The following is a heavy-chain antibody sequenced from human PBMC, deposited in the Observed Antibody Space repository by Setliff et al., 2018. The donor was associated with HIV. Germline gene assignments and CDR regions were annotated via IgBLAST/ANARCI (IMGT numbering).Heavy chain of an antibody. CDR2: IYPSNGDT. CDR1: GYAFTSNY. CDR3: TKRTMPTGGFQH. J-gene: IGHJ1*01. Sequence: ASVKVSCKASGYAFTSNYIHWVRQAPGQGLEWMALIYPSNGDTTYAQSFQGRVTMTLDTSTSTVYMELSSLRAEDTAVYYCTKRTMPTGGFQHWGQGTPVTVSS. D-gene: IGHD1-1*01. V-gene: IGHV1-46*01.